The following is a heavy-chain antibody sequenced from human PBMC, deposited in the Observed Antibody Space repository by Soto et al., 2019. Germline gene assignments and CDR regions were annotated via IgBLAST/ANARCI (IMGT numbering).Heavy chain of an antibody. CDR1: GGSISSDEYC. CDR3: ARVPSGDKVDY. Sequence: QVQLQESGPGLVEPSQTVSLTCTVSGGSISSDEYCWSWIRQTPGKGLEWIGHIYNRGSTYSNPSLKSRVTISVDTSKNQFSLKLSSVTAADTAVYYCARVPSGDKVDYWGQGTLVTVSS. D-gene: IGHD1-26*01. V-gene: IGHV4-30-4*01. CDR2: IYNRGST. J-gene: IGHJ4*02.